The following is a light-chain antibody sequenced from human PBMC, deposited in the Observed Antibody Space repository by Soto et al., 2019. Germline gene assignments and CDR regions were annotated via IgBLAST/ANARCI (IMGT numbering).Light chain of an antibody. Sequence: EVVMTQSPATLSVSPGERATLSCRASQSVRVNLAWYQQKPGQAPRLLIYDAVTRATGVPARFTGSGSGTEFALTISSLQSEDVAVYYCQQYNKWPPLTFGGGTKVEIK. J-gene: IGKJ4*01. CDR3: QQYNKWPPLT. CDR1: QSVRVN. V-gene: IGKV3-15*01. CDR2: DAV.